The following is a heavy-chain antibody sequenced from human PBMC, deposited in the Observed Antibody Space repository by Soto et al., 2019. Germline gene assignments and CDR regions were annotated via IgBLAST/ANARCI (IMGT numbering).Heavy chain of an antibody. CDR3: ARDARAGTY. CDR1: GFTFSSYW. J-gene: IGHJ4*02. D-gene: IGHD6-19*01. CDR2: IKQDGSEK. V-gene: IGHV3-7*01. Sequence: XXSLRLSFAASGFTFSSYWMRWVRQAPGKGLEWVANIKQDGSEKYYVDSVKGRFTISRDNAKNSLYLQMNSLRAEDTAVYYCARDARAGTYWGQGTLVTVSS.